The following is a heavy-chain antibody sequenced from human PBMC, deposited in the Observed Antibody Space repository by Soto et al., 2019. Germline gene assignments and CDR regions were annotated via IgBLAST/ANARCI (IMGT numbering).Heavy chain of an antibody. J-gene: IGHJ2*01. CDR2: ISYDGSAK. CDR3: ARDQGTSGKYFDL. CDR1: EFTFSNYA. D-gene: IGHD1-1*01. Sequence: QVQLVESGGGVVQPGRSLRLSCAASEFTFSNYAMHWVRQTPGKGLEWVAVISYDGSAKNYPDSVKGRFTISRDNSKNTLYLQMSSLRAEDTAVYYCARDQGTSGKYFDLWGRGTLVTVSS. V-gene: IGHV3-30-3*01.